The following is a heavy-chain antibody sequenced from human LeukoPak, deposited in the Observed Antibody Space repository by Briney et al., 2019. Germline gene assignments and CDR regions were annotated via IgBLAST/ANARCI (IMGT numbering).Heavy chain of an antibody. D-gene: IGHD2-2*01. Sequence: GGSLRLSCAAWGVTFSSYGMHWGRQAPGKGLEWVAVISYDGSNKYYADSVKGRFTISRDNSKNTLYLKMNSLRAEDTAVYYCAQELCSSTSCSFVYWVQGTLVTVSS. V-gene: IGHV3-30*18. CDR2: ISYDGSNK. CDR1: GVTFSSYG. J-gene: IGHJ4*02. CDR3: AQELCSSTSCSFVY.